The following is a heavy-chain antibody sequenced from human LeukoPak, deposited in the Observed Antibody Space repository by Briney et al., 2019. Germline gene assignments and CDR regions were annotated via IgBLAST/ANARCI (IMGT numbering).Heavy chain of an antibody. D-gene: IGHD3-22*01. CDR2: ISSSSSYI. V-gene: IGHV3-21*01. J-gene: IGHJ4*02. Sequence: PGGSLRLSCAASGFTFSSYSMNWVRQAPGKGLEWVSSISSSSSYIYYADSVKGRFTISRDNAKNSLYLQMNSLRAEDTGVYYCARDLAGGYYPNFDYWGQGTLVTVSS. CDR1: GFTFSSYS. CDR3: ARDLAGGYYPNFDY.